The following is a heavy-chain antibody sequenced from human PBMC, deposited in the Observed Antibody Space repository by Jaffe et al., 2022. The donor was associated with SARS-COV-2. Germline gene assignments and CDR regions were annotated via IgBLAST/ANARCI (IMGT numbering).Heavy chain of an antibody. J-gene: IGHJ4*02. V-gene: IGHV4-39*01. Sequence: QLQLQESGPGLVKPSETLSLTCTVSGGSISSSSYYWGWIRQPPGKGLEWIGSIYYSGSTYYNPSLKSRVTISVDTSKNQFSLKLSSVTAADTAVYYCARLDREERYFDWLLLFSGYFDYWGQGTLVTVSS. CDR2: IYYSGST. D-gene: IGHD3-9*01. CDR1: GGSISSSSYY. CDR3: ARLDREERYFDWLLLFSGYFDY.